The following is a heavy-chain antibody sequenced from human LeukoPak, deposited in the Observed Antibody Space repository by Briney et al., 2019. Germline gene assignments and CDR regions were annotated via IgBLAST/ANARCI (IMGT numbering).Heavy chain of an antibody. Sequence: SVKVSCKASGGTFSSYAISWVRQAPGQGLEWMGGIIPIFGTANCAQKFQGRVTITADESTSTAYMELSSLRSEDTAVYYCARDSTTMVRGINYYYGMDVWGKGTTVTVSS. CDR2: IIPIFGTA. CDR1: GGTFSSYA. V-gene: IGHV1-69*13. CDR3: ARDSTTMVRGINYYYGMDV. J-gene: IGHJ6*04. D-gene: IGHD3-10*01.